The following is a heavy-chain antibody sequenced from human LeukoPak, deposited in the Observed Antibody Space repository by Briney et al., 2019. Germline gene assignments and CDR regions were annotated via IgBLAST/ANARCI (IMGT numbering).Heavy chain of an antibody. D-gene: IGHD3-3*01. CDR2: MNPNSGGT. Sequence: GASVKVSCKASGYTLTSYDINWVRQATGQGLEWMGWMNPNSGGTDYAQKFQGRVTMTRDTSISTAYMELSRLRSDDTAVYYCARTYDFGEFDYWGQGTLVTVSS. V-gene: IGHV1-2*02. CDR3: ARTYDFGEFDY. CDR1: GYTLTSYD. J-gene: IGHJ4*02.